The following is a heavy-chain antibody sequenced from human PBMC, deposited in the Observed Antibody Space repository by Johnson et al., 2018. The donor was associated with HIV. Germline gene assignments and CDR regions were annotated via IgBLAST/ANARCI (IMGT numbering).Heavy chain of an antibody. D-gene: IGHD6-13*01. V-gene: IGHV3-30-3*01. CDR3: ARASLGAAPGILSAFDI. CDR1: GFTVSSYA. CDR2: ISYDGSNQ. J-gene: IGHJ3*02. Sequence: QVQLVESGGGVVQPGGSLRLSCAASGFTVSSYAIHWVRQAPGKGLQWVAVISYDGSNQYFADSVKGRLTISRDKSKNTVYLQMNSLRAEDMAVYYCARASLGAAPGILSAFDIWGQGTVVTVSS.